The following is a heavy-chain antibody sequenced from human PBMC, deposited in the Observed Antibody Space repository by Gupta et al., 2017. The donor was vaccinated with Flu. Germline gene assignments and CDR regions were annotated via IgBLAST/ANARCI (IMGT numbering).Heavy chain of an antibody. D-gene: IGHD2-2*01. Sequence: IRQTPWEGLEWIGYINYSGTTYYNTSLKSRVTISVDTSNKQFSLKLSSVTAADTAIYYCARGVVVPAMQAFDYWVRGALVTVSS. J-gene: IGHJ4*02. V-gene: IGHV4-30-4*01. CDR2: INYSGTT. CDR3: ARGVVVPAMQAFDY.